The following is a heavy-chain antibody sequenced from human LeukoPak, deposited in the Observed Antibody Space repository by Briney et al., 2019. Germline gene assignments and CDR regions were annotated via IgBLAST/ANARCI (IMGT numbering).Heavy chain of an antibody. CDR2: ISSSGSTI. V-gene: IGHV3-48*03. D-gene: IGHD3-22*01. J-gene: IGHJ4*02. Sequence: GGPLRLSCAASGFTFSSYEMNWVRQAPGKGLEWVSYISSSGSTIYYADSVKGRFTISRDNAKNSLYLQMNSLRAEDTAVYYCARDFVNSGYYFDYWGQGTLVTVSS. CDR3: ARDFVNSGYYFDY. CDR1: GFTFSSYE.